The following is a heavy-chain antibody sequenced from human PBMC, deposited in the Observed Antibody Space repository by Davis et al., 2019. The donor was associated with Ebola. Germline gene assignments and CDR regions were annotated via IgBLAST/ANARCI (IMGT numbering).Heavy chain of an antibody. Sequence: GESLKISCASSGFTFSSYSMQWVRQAPGKGLEWVAYIRYDGSDKFYADSVKGRFTISRDNSKKTLYLQMNSPRGDDTAMYFGARDSNWGFDYWGQGTLATVSS. J-gene: IGHJ4*02. CDR2: IRYDGSDK. CDR3: ARDSNWGFDY. D-gene: IGHD7-27*01. V-gene: IGHV3-30*02. CDR1: GFTFSSYS.